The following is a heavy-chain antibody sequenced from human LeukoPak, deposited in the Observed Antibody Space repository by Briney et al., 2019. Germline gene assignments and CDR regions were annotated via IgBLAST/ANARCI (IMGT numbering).Heavy chain of an antibody. J-gene: IGHJ4*02. Sequence: GGSLRLSCAASGFTVGNNYMNWVRQAPGKGLEWVSLIFSHGETSYADSVKGRLTISRDNSKNTLYLQMNGLRVEDTAVYYCARDPPAVSINTYAWGQGTLVTVSS. D-gene: IGHD2-8*01. CDR2: IFSHGET. CDR1: GFTVGNNY. CDR3: ARDPPAVSINTYA. V-gene: IGHV3-66*01.